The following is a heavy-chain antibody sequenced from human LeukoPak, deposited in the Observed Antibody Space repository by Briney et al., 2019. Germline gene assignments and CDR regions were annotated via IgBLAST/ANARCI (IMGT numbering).Heavy chain of an antibody. D-gene: IGHD2-21*02. Sequence: PGGSLRLSCAASGFSFSSYAMSWVRQAPGKGLEWVSVISGSGGSTYYADSVRGRFTISRDNSKNTLYLQMNSLRAEDTAVYDCAKDRSIVMVTAKDYWGQGTLVTVSS. CDR1: GFSFSSYA. CDR2: ISGSGGST. CDR3: AKDRSIVMVTAKDY. V-gene: IGHV3-23*01. J-gene: IGHJ4*02.